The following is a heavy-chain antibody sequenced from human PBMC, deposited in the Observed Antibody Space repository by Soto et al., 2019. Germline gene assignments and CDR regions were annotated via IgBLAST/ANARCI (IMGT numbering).Heavy chain of an antibody. CDR1: GLSFSSDS. D-gene: IGHD2-15*01. J-gene: IGHJ3*02. Sequence: EVQLVESGGGLVKPGGSLRLSCTASGLSFSSDSMNWVRQAPGKGLEWVSSISGSSSYIYYADSVKGRFTISRDNAKNSVYLQMNSLRAEDTAVYYCARGLGYCNVGSGSGACDMWGQGTMVTVSS. CDR3: ARGLGYCNVGSGSGACDM. CDR2: ISGSSSYI. V-gene: IGHV3-21*01.